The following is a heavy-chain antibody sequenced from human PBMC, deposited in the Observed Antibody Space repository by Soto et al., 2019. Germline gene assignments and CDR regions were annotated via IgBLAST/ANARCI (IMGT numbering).Heavy chain of an antibody. J-gene: IGHJ4*02. Sequence: QLQLQESGPGLVKPSETLSLTCTVSGGSINSSNYYWGWIRQPPGKGLEWIASIYENGNTYYNPSLMSRVTISVDTSKNKFSLNLASVTAADTAVYHCVRRWMVPSYYFDYWGQGSLVTVSS. D-gene: IGHD5-12*01. CDR3: VRRWMVPSYYFDY. CDR1: GGSINSSNYY. CDR2: IYENGNT. V-gene: IGHV4-39*01.